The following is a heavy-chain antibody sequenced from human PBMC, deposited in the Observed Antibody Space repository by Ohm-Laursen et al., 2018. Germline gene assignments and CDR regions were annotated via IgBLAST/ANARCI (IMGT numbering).Heavy chain of an antibody. J-gene: IGHJ4*02. V-gene: IGHV3-30*18. D-gene: IGHD4-17*01. Sequence: SLRLSCAAPGFTFSSYGMHWVRQAPGKGLEWVAVISYDGSNKYHADSVKGRFTISRDNSKNTLYLQMNSLRAEDTAVYYCAKVGYGDYLFDYWGQGTLVTVSS. CDR2: ISYDGSNK. CDR3: AKVGYGDYLFDY. CDR1: GFTFSSYG.